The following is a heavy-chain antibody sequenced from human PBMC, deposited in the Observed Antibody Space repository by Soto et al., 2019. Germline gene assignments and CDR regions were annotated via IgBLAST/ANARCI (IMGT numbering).Heavy chain of an antibody. D-gene: IGHD3-22*01. J-gene: IGHJ5*02. Sequence: SGPTLVNPTQTLTLTCTFSGFSLITSGMCVSWIRQPPGKALEWLALIDWDDDKYYSTSLKTRLTISKDTSKNQVVLTMTNMDPVDTATYYCARYYYDSSGYGVRFDPWGQGTLATVSS. V-gene: IGHV2-70*01. CDR1: GFSLITSGMC. CDR3: ARYYYDSSGYGVRFDP. CDR2: IDWDDDK.